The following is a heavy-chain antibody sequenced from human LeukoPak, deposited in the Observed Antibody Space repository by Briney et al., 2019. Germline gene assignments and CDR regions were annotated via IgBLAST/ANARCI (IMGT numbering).Heavy chain of an antibody. V-gene: IGHV4-34*01. J-gene: IGHJ4*02. CDR2: INHRGST. Sequence: PSETLSLTCTVYGGSFSGYYWSWIRQPPGKGLEWIGEINHRGSTNYNPSFKSRVTISVDTSKNQLSLKLNSVTAADTAVYYCPTPTRGGIAVTGTFGYWGQGTLVTVSS. CDR3: PTPTRGGIAVTGTFGY. CDR1: GGSFSGYY. D-gene: IGHD6-19*01.